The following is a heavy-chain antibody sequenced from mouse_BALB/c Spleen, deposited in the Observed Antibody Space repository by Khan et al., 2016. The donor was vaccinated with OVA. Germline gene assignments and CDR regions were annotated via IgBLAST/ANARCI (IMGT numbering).Heavy chain of an antibody. CDR3: ASGGYWYFDV. CDR1: GYTFTNYG. J-gene: IGHJ1*01. V-gene: IGHV9-3-1*01. D-gene: IGHD1-1*02. Sequence: QVQLKESGPELKKPGETVKISCKASGYTFTNYGMNWVKQAPGKGLKWMGWINTYTGEPTYADDFKGRFAFSLETSASTAYLQINNRKNEDTASYFCASGGYWYFDVWGAGTTVTVSS. CDR2: INTYTGEP.